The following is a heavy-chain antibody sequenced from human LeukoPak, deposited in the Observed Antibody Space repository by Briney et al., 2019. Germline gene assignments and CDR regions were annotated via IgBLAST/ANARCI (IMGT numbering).Heavy chain of an antibody. V-gene: IGHV1-46*01. CDR1: GYTFTSYY. D-gene: IGHD3-22*01. Sequence: ASVKVSCKASGYTFTSYYMHWVRQAPGQGLEWMGIINPSGGSTGCAQKFQGRVTMTRDMSTSTVYMELSSLRSEDTAVYYCARGVYYYDSSGYFPLYFDYWGQGTLVTVSS. CDR3: ARGVYYYDSSGYFPLYFDY. CDR2: INPSGGST. J-gene: IGHJ4*02.